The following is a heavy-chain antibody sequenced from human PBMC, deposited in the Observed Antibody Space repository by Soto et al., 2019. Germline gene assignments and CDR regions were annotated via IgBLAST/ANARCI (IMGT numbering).Heavy chain of an antibody. J-gene: IGHJ4*02. CDR3: ATLPPYYFDTSGYFLED. CDR1: GYSFPSHG. V-gene: IGHV1-18*01. CDR2: ITTFNGNT. D-gene: IGHD3-22*01. Sequence: GASVKVSCKASGYSFPSHGIGCMRQAPGQVLEWMGWITTFNGNTNYAKKFQERVTMTADTSTSTVYMELRSLRYDDTAVYFCATLPPYYFDTSGYFLEDWGQGTLVTVSS.